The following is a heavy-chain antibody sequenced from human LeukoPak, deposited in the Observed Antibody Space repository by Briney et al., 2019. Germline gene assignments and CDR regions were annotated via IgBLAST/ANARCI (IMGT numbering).Heavy chain of an antibody. V-gene: IGHV3-9*01. CDR2: ISWNSGSI. Sequence: GGSLRLSCAASGFTFDDYAMHWVRQAPGKGLEWVSGISWNSGSIGYADSVKGRFTISRDNAKNSLYLQMNSLRVEDTALYYCAKDMRRGIAVAGLDYWGQGTLVTVSS. J-gene: IGHJ4*02. CDR1: GFTFDDYA. CDR3: AKDMRRGIAVAGLDY. D-gene: IGHD6-19*01.